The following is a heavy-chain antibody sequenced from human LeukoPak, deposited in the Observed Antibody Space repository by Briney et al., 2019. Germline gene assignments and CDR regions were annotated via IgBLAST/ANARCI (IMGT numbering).Heavy chain of an antibody. CDR3: ARDLSGGWSGYYYYGMDV. Sequence: PGGSLRLSCAASGFTVSSNYMNWVRQAPGKGLEWVSVIYSGGSTYYADSVKGRFTISRDNSKNTLYLQMNSLRAEDTAVYYCARDLSGGWSGYYYYGMDVWGQGSTVTVSS. CDR2: IYSGGST. CDR1: GFTVSSNY. V-gene: IGHV3-66*01. J-gene: IGHJ6*02. D-gene: IGHD6-19*01.